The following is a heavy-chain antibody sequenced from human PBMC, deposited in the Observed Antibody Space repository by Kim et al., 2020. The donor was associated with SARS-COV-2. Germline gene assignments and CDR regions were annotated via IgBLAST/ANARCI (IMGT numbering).Heavy chain of an antibody. CDR2: NSGYNGNT. J-gene: IGHJ6*02. V-gene: IGHV1-18*01. CDR3: ARGGVPPSNGMDV. CDR1: GYTFNSDD. Sequence: ASVKVSCKASGYTFNSDDISWVRQAPGQGLEWMGWNSGYNGNTNYAQKLQGRVTMTTDTSTSTAYMELRRLRSDDTAVYYCARGGVPPSNGMDVWGQGTTVTVSS. D-gene: IGHD1-1*01.